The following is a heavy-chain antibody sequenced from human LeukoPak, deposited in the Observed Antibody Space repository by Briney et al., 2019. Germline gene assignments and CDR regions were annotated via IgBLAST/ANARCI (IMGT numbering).Heavy chain of an antibody. J-gene: IGHJ6*03. Sequence: GGSLRLSCAASGFTVSSNYMSWVRQAPGKGLEWVSVIYSGGSTYYADSVKGRFTISRDNSKNTLYLQMNSLRAEDTAVYYCARGPSPMATSKSMDVWGKGTTVTVSS. CDR2: IYSGGST. V-gene: IGHV3-53*05. CDR3: ARGPSPMATSKSMDV. D-gene: IGHD5-24*01. CDR1: GFTVSSNY.